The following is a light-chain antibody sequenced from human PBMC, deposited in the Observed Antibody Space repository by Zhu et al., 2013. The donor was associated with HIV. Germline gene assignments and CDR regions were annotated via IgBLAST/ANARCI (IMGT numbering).Light chain of an antibody. V-gene: IGKV3-20*01. CDR2: GSS. J-gene: IGKJ1*01. CDR1: QTVSYRH. Sequence: EIVLMQSPGTLSLSPGERATLSCRASQTVSYRHIAWYQQKPGQPPRLLLYGSSSRAPGIPERFSGSGSGTDFTLTITGLEPEDFGMYFCQRFGSSVTWTFGQGTNLEIK. CDR3: QRFGSSVTWT.